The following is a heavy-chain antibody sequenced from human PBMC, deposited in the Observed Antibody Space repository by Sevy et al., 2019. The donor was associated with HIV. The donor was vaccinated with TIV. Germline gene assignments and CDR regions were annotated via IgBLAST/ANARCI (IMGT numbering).Heavy chain of an antibody. Sequence: GGSLRLSCAASGFTFSSSSMNWVRQAPGKGLEWVSSISSSSSYIYYADSVKGRFTISRDNAKNSLYLQMNSQRAEDTAVYYCAREGQWLPDYWGQGTLVTVSS. CDR2: ISSSSSYI. CDR3: AREGQWLPDY. V-gene: IGHV3-21*01. D-gene: IGHD6-19*01. J-gene: IGHJ4*02. CDR1: GFTFSSSS.